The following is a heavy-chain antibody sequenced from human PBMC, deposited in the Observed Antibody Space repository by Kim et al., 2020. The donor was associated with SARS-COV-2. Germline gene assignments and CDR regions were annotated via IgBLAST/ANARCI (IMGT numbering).Heavy chain of an antibody. V-gene: IGHV3-30*01. J-gene: IGHJ1*01. CDR3: ARGSAWELLESAEFFQH. D-gene: IGHD1-26*01. Sequence: VKGRFTISRDNSKNTLYLQMNSLRAEDTAVYYCARGSAWELLESAEFFQHWGQGTLVTVSS.